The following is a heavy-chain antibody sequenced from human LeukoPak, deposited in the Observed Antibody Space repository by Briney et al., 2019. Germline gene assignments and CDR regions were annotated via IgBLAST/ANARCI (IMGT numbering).Heavy chain of an antibody. CDR1: GFTFSSYR. J-gene: IGHJ4*02. CDR3: ARGARHGITMISYFDY. Sequence: GGSLRLSCAASGFTFSSYRMHWVRQAPGKGLEWVAVISYDGSNKYYADSVKGRFTISRDNSKNTLYLQMNSLRAEDTAVYYCARGARHGITMISYFDYWGQGTLVTVSS. CDR2: ISYDGSNK. V-gene: IGHV3-30*04. D-gene: IGHD3-22*01.